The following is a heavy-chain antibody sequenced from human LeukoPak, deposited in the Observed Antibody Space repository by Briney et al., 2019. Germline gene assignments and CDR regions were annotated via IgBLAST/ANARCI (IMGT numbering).Heavy chain of an antibody. D-gene: IGHD3-9*01. CDR1: GGSVSSGRYY. Sequence: KTSETLSLTCTVSGGSVSSGRYYWSWIRQPPGKGLEWIGYIYYSGSTNYNPSLKSRVTISVDTSKNQFSLKLSSVTAADTAVYYCARKDILTGYAHYWGQGTLVTVSS. J-gene: IGHJ4*02. V-gene: IGHV4-61*01. CDR2: IYYSGST. CDR3: ARKDILTGYAHY.